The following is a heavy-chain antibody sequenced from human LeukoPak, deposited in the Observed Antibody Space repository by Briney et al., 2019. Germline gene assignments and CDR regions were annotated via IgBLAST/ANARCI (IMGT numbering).Heavy chain of an antibody. CDR1: GFTFSSYS. CDR3: ATNSDY. V-gene: IGHV3-7*02. J-gene: IGHJ4*02. Sequence: PGGSLRLSCAASGFTFSSYSMNWVRQAPGKGLEWVANINQDGSEKYYVDSVKGRFTISRDNAKNSLYLQMNSLRAEDTAVYYCATNSDYWGQGTRVTVSS. CDR2: INQDGSEK.